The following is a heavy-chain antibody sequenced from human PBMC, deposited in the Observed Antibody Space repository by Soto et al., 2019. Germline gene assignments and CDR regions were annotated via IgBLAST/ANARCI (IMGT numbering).Heavy chain of an antibody. J-gene: IGHJ4*02. Sequence: ASVKVSCKASGDTFTTYDINWVRQATGHGLEWMGWINPNSGNIGYAQRFQGRVTMARDTAIRTAYMEVSSLRSDDTAVYYCARGRASGSYYLLDYWGQGTLVTVSS. CDR2: INPNSGNI. CDR3: ARGRASGSYYLLDY. V-gene: IGHV1-8*01. CDR1: GDTFTTYD. D-gene: IGHD3-10*01.